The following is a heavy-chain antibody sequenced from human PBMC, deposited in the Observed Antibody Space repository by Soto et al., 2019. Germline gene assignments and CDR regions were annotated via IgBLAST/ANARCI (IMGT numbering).Heavy chain of an antibody. J-gene: IGHJ5*02. D-gene: IGHD2-15*01. CDR2: IYTSGST. CDR3: ARDRHCSGGSCYSYNWFDP. CDR1: GGSISSYY. V-gene: IGHV4-4*07. Sequence: QVQLQESGPGLVKPSETLSLTCTVSGGSISSYYWSWIRQPAGKGLEWIGRIYTSGSTNYNPSLKRRVTMSVDTSKNQFPLKLSSVTAADTAVYYCARDRHCSGGSCYSYNWFDPWGQGTLVTVSS.